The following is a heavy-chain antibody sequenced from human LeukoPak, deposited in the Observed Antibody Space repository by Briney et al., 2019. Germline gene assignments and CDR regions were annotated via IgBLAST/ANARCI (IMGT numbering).Heavy chain of an antibody. J-gene: IGHJ3*02. CDR3: ARQGEMLRGAFDI. CDR1: GGSISSSSYY. D-gene: IGHD3-16*01. CDR2: IYYSGST. V-gene: IGHV4-39*01. Sequence: PSETLSLTCTVSGGSISSSSYYWGWIRQPPGKGLEWIGSIYYSGSTYYNPSLKSRVTISVDTSKNQFSLKLSSVTAADTAVYYCARQGEMLRGAFDIWGQGTMVTVSS.